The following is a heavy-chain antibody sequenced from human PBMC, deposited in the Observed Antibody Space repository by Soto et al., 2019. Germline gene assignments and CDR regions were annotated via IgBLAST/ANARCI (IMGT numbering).Heavy chain of an antibody. CDR2: ISYRGST. CDR1: AGSISSYY. D-gene: IGHD1-7*01. J-gene: IGHJ4*02. V-gene: IGHV4-59*08. Sequence: SETLSLTCTVSAGSISSYYWSWIRQPPGKGLEWIGYISYRGSTTYNPSLKSRVTISVDTSKNQFSLKLRSVTAADTAMYFCARHNPTDSWNSDYWGQGTLVTVSS. CDR3: ARHNPTDSWNSDY.